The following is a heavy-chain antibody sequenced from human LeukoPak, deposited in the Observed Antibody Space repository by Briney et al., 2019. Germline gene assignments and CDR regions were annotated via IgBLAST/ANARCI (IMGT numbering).Heavy chain of an antibody. D-gene: IGHD3-16*01. CDR3: AGGGDFDY. J-gene: IGHJ4*02. CDR2: ISRTSEYI. Sequence: PGGSLRLSCAASGFTFSSYGIHWVRQAPGKGLEWVSSISRTSEYIHYADSVRGRFAISRDNAKNSVYLQMNSLRAEDTAVYFCAGGGDFDYWGQGILVTVSA. V-gene: IGHV3-21*01. CDR1: GFTFSSYG.